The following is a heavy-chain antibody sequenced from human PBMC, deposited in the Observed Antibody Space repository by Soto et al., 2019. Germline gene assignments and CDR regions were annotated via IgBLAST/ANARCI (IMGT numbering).Heavy chain of an antibody. CDR3: ACSTSPPSQGGWFDR. CDR2: IYPGDSDT. V-gene: IGHV5-51*01. Sequence: GESLKISCKGSGYSFTSYWIGWVRQMPGKGLEWMGIIYPGDSDTRYSPSFQGQVTISADKSISTAYLQWSSLKASDTAMYYCACSTSPPSQGGWFDRYGQRSLFTVGS. CDR1: GYSFTSYW. D-gene: IGHD2-2*01. J-gene: IGHJ5*01.